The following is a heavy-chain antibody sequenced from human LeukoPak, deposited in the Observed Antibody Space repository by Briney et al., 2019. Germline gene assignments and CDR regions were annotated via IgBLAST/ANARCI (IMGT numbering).Heavy chain of an antibody. CDR1: GGSISSSSYY. Sequence: SSETLSLTCTVSGGSISSSSYYWGWIRQPPGKGLEWIGSIYYSGSTYYNPSLKSRVTISVDTSKNQFSLKLSSVTAADTAVYYCARGTGSYSYWGQGTLVTVSS. J-gene: IGHJ4*02. V-gene: IGHV4-39*01. D-gene: IGHD1-26*01. CDR2: IYYSGST. CDR3: ARGTGSYSY.